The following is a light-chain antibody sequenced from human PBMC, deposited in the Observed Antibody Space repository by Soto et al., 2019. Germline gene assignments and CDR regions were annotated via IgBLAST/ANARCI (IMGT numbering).Light chain of an antibody. Sequence: EIMLTQSPGTLSLSPGERATLSCRASQSVSSSFLAWYQQKPGQAPRLLIYGASIRATGIPARFTGSGSGSDFTLTISSLEPEDFGVYYCRQRYNWPLTFGGGTKVEIK. V-gene: IGKV3D-20*02. CDR1: QSVSSSF. CDR3: RQRYNWPLT. J-gene: IGKJ4*01. CDR2: GAS.